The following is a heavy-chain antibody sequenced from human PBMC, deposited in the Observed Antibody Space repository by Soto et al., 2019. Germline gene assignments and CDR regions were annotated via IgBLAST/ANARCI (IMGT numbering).Heavy chain of an antibody. D-gene: IGHD6-19*01. CDR2: IFYSGST. Sequence: SETLSLTCTVSGGSISVHYWIWIRHSPGKGLEWIGYIFYSGSTNYNPSLKSRVTLSADTSKNQFSLRLSSVTAADTAVYYCARVGSSGWSPDYWGQGTLVTVSS. J-gene: IGHJ4*02. CDR1: GGSISVHY. CDR3: ARVGSSGWSPDY. V-gene: IGHV4-59*11.